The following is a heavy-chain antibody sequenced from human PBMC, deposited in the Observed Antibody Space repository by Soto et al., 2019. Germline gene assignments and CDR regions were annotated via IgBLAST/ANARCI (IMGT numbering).Heavy chain of an antibody. CDR1: GYTFTSYD. Sequence: QVQLVQSGAEVKKPGASVKVSCKASGYTFTSYDINWVRQATGQGLEWMGWMNPNSGNTGYAQKFQGRVTITADESTSTDYMELSILRSEDTAVYYCAKGRYSSSPYFDYWGQGTLVTVSS. J-gene: IGHJ4*02. V-gene: IGHV1-8*01. D-gene: IGHD6-6*01. CDR3: AKGRYSSSPYFDY. CDR2: MNPNSGNT.